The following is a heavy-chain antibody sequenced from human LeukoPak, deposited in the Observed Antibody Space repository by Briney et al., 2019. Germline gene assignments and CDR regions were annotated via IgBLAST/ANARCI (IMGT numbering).Heavy chain of an antibody. CDR1: GGPISSYY. D-gene: IGHD6-13*01. CDR2: IYYSGST. V-gene: IGHV4-59*08. Sequence: SETLSLTCTVSGGPISSYYWSWIRQPPGKGLEWIGYIYYSGSTNYNPSLKSRVTISVDTSKNQFSLKLSSVTAADTAVYYCARYSSSWFYVDYWGQGTLVTVSS. CDR3: ARYSSSWFYVDY. J-gene: IGHJ4*02.